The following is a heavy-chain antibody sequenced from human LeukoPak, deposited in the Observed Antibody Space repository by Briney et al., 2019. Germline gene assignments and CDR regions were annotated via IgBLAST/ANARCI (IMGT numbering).Heavy chain of an antibody. J-gene: IGHJ6*02. CDR1: GYTFTSYD. V-gene: IGHV1-8*01. CDR3: ARGSPDKVLRYFDWLSNYYYGMDV. CDR2: MNPNSGNT. Sequence: ASVKVSCKASGYTFTSYDINWVRQATGQGLEWMRWMNPNSGNTGYAQKFQGRVTMTRNTSISTAYMELSSLRSEDTDVYYCARGSPDKVLRYFDWLSNYYYGMDVWGQGTLVTVSS. D-gene: IGHD3-9*01.